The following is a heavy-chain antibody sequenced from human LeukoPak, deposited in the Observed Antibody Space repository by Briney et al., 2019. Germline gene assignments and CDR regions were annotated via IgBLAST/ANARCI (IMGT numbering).Heavy chain of an antibody. CDR3: ARLKTVGATVY. CDR1: GGSISSSNW. Sequence: SETLSLTCAVSGGSISSSNWWSWVRQPPGKGLEWIGEIYHSGSTNYNPSLKSRVTISVDTSKNQFSLKLSSVTAADTAVYYCARLKTVGATVYWGQGTLVTVSS. CDR2: IYHSGST. D-gene: IGHD1-26*01. J-gene: IGHJ4*02. V-gene: IGHV4-4*02.